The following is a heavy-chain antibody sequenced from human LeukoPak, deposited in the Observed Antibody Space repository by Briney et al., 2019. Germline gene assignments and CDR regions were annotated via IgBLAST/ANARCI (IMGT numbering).Heavy chain of an antibody. J-gene: IGHJ5*02. V-gene: IGHV1-18*01. CDR2: ISAYNGNT. D-gene: IGHD3-10*01. CDR1: GYTFTSYG. CDR3: ARRLLWFGEFPFDP. Sequence: ASVKVSCKASGYTFTSYGISWVRQAPGQGLEWMGWISAYNGNTSYAQKLQGRVTMTTDTSTSTAYMELRSLRSDDTAVYYCARRLLWFGEFPFDPWGQGTLVTVSS.